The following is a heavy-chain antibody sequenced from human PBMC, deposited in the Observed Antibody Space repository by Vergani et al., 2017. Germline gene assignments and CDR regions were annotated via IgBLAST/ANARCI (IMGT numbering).Heavy chain of an antibody. CDR1: GFTFNNYG. CDR3: AKNGDGDYDFWSGYRAGPMDV. Sequence: QLQLVESGGGVVQPGRSLRLSCAASGFTFNNYGIHWVRQAPGKGLEWVAVISYDGSNKYYVDSVKGRFTISRDNSKNTLYLRMNSLRAEDTAVYYCAKNGDGDYDFWSGYRAGPMDVWGQGTTVTVSS. J-gene: IGHJ6*02. CDR2: ISYDGSNK. V-gene: IGHV3-30*18. D-gene: IGHD3-3*01.